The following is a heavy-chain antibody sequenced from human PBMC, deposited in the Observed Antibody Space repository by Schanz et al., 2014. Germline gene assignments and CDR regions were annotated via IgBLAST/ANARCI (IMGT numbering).Heavy chain of an antibody. CDR3: AIHYGDRPL. CDR1: GYSFTKYG. CDR2: ISPYNGHT. D-gene: IGHD4-17*01. Sequence: QVQLVQSRSEVKKPGDSVKVSCETSGYSFTKYGINWVRQAPGQGLEWMGWISPYNGHTEYGKNFQGRVTMTRDTSLKTAYMEMTDLKFEDAGLYYCAIHYGDRPLWGQGTLIAVSS. V-gene: IGHV1-18*01. J-gene: IGHJ4*02.